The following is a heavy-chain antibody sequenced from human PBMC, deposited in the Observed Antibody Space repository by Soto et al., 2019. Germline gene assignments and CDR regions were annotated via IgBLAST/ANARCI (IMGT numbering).Heavy chain of an antibody. CDR2: IGTAGDT. J-gene: IGHJ4*02. V-gene: IGHV3-13*01. D-gene: IGHD4-17*01. Sequence: EVQLVESGGGLVQPGGSLRLSCAASGFTFSSYDMYWARQATGKGLEWVSTIGTAGDTYYPGSVKGRFTISRENAKNSLYLQMNSLRAEDPAVYYCARGGTTVVTPIDYWGQGNLVTVSS. CDR3: ARGGTTVVTPIDY. CDR1: GFTFSSYD.